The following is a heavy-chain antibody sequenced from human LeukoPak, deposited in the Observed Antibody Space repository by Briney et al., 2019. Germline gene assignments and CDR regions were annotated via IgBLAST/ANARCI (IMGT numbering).Heavy chain of an antibody. V-gene: IGHV3-23*01. CDR2: ISGSGDNT. J-gene: IGHJ4*02. D-gene: IGHD1-26*01. CDR1: GFTFSSYA. CDR3: AKVGLGGSYPDPSFDY. Sequence: QPGGSLRLSCAASGFTFSSYAMSWVRQAPGKGLEWVSAISGSGDNTYYADSVKGRFTISRDISRKTLYLQMNSLRAEDTAVYYCAKVGLGGSYPDPSFDYWGQGTLVTVSS.